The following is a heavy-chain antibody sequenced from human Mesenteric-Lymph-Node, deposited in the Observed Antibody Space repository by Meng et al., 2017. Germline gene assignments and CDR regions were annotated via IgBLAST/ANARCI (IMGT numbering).Heavy chain of an antibody. V-gene: IGHV4-4*02. CDR3: ATQESRDGHNPY. J-gene: IGHJ4*02. CDR2: MYHSGTT. D-gene: IGHD5-24*01. Sequence: QVESQESGQGLVKPSGTLALTGVVSGGSISSSYWWTWVRQSPGKGLEWIGEMYHSGTTNYNPSLKSRVTISMGKSNNQLSLKLNSVTAADTAVYYCATQESRDGHNPYWGQGTLVTVSS. CDR1: GGSISSSYW.